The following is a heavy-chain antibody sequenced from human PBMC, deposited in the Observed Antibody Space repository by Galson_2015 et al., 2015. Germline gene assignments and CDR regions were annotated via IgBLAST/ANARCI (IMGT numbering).Heavy chain of an antibody. CDR2: ISGSGGST. V-gene: IGHV3-23*01. J-gene: IGHJ4*02. Sequence: SLRLSCAASGFTFSSYAMSWVRQAPGKGLEWVSAISGSGGSTYYADSVKGRFTISRDNSKNTLYLQMNSLRAEDTAVYYCAKAYHPGLWFGEPKDYWGQGTLVTVSS. CDR1: GFTFSSYA. D-gene: IGHD3-10*01. CDR3: AKAYHPGLWFGEPKDY.